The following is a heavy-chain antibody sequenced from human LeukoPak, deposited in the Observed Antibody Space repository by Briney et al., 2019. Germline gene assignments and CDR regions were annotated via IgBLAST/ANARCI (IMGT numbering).Heavy chain of an antibody. J-gene: IGHJ4*02. D-gene: IGHD3-3*01. V-gene: IGHV1-18*01. CDR2: ISAYNGNT. CDR1: GYTFTSYG. CDR3: ARDHYDFWSGSANY. Sequence: ASVKVSCKASGYTFTSYGISWVRQAPGQGLEWMGWISAYNGNTNYAQKLQGRVTMTTDTSTSTAYMELRSLRSDDTAVYYCARDHYDFWSGSANYWGQGTLVTVPS.